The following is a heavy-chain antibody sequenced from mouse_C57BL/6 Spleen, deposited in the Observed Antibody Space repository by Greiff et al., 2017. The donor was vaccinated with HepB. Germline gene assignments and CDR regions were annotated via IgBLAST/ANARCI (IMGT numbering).Heavy chain of an antibody. D-gene: IGHD2-5*01. CDR3: VRHEGGYYSNHFAY. J-gene: IGHJ3*01. V-gene: IGHV10-1*01. Sequence: EVQLVESGGGLVQPKGSLKLSCAASGFSFNTYAMNWVRQAPGKGLEWVARIRSKSNNYATYYADSVKDRFTISRDDSESMLYLQMNNLKTEDTAMYYCVRHEGGYYSNHFAYWGQGTLVTVSA. CDR2: IRSKSNNYAT. CDR1: GFSFNTYA.